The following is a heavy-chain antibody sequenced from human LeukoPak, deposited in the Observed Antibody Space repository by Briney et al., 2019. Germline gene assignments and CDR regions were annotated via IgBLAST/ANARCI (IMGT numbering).Heavy chain of an antibody. CDR2: ISAYNGNT. D-gene: IGHD3-22*01. V-gene: IGHV1-18*01. CDR3: ARGWGGIVVVIEPYFDY. CDR1: GYTFTSYG. Sequence: ALVRVSCKASGYTFTSYGISWVRQAPGQGLEWMGWISAYNGNTNYAQKLQGRVTMTTDTSTSTAYMELRSLRSDDTAVYYCARGWGGIVVVIEPYFDYWGQGTLVTVSP. J-gene: IGHJ4*02.